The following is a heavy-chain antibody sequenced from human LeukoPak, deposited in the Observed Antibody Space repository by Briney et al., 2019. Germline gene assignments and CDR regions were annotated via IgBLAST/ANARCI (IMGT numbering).Heavy chain of an antibody. J-gene: IGHJ4*02. V-gene: IGHV4-61*02. Sequence: PSETLSLTCTVSGGSISSGSYYWTWIRQPAGKGLEWIGRLYTSGSTNYNPSLKSRFTISVDTSKNQFSLKLSSVTAADTAVYYCARGFTYYDNNDYREFWGQGTLVTVSS. CDR2: LYTSGST. CDR1: GGSISSGSYY. CDR3: ARGFTYYDNNDYREF. D-gene: IGHD3-22*01.